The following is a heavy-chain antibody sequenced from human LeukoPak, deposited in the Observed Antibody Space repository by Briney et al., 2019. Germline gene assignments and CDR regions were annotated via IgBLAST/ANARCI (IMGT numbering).Heavy chain of an antibody. J-gene: IGHJ4*02. CDR2: IYNSGST. Sequence: PSETLSLTCTVSGGSISSSSYYWGWIRQPPGKGLEWLGSIYNSGSTYYNPSLKSRDTTSVDTSKSQVSLKLSSVTAVDTAVYYCARRGYDSSGYYRNYWGQGTLVTVSS. CDR1: GGSISSSSYY. V-gene: IGHV4-39*01. CDR3: ARRGYDSSGYYRNY. D-gene: IGHD3-22*01.